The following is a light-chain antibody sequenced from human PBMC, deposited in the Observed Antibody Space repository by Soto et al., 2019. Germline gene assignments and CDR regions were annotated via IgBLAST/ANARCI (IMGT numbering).Light chain of an antibody. CDR1: QSVSSSY. Sequence: EIVLTQSPGTLSLSPGERATLSCMASQSVSSSYLAWYQQKPGQAPRLLIYGASSRATGIPDRFSGSGSGTDFTLTISRLEPEDFAVYYCQQYGSSPPMTFGQGTKVDIK. V-gene: IGKV3-20*01. CDR2: GAS. CDR3: QQYGSSPPMT. J-gene: IGKJ1*01.